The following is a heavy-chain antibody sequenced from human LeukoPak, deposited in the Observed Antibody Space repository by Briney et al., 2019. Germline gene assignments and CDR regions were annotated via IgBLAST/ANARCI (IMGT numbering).Heavy chain of an antibody. CDR1: GGTFNNFA. V-gene: IGHV1-69*13. D-gene: IGHD3-3*01. CDR2: IIPMSGTA. J-gene: IGHJ4*02. CDR3: ASPVKYYDTWSGYPPFDY. Sequence: ASVKVSCKASGGTFNNFAISWERQAPGQGLEWVGGIIPMSGTANYAQKFQGRVTITADESTSTAYMELSSLRSEDTAIYYCASPVKYYDTWSGYPPFDYWGQGTLVTVSS.